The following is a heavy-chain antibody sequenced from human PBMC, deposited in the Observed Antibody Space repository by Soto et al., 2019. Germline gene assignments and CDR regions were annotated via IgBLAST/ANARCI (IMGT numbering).Heavy chain of an antibody. V-gene: IGHV5-51*01. D-gene: IGHD3-16*01. J-gene: IGHJ4*02. CDR1: GYRFTRSW. Sequence: PGESLKISCQGSGYRFTRSWVGWVRQMPGKGLEWLGNVYPSDSDVRYSPSFEGRVTISADNSINTAYLHLLNLKASDTAIYYCAKGATSHFDAWGQGTGVTVSS. CDR2: VYPSDSDV. CDR3: AKGATSHFDA.